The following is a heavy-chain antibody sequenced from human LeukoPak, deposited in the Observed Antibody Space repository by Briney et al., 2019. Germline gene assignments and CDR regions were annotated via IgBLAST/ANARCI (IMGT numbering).Heavy chain of an antibody. V-gene: IGHV3-53*05. CDR3: ARDKIGVVRTASAI. Sequence: PGGSLRLSCAASGFTVSSNYMSWVRQAPGKGLEWVSVIYSGGSTYYADSVKGRFTISRDNSKNTLYLQMNSLRAEDTAVYYCARDKIGVVRTASAIWGQGRMVTVSS. CDR1: GFTVSSNY. D-gene: IGHD3-3*01. CDR2: IYSGGST. J-gene: IGHJ3*02.